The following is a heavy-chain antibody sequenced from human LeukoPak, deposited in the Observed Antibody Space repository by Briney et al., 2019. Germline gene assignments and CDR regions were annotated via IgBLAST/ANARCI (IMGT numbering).Heavy chain of an antibody. D-gene: IGHD2-2*01. J-gene: IGHJ4*02. Sequence: GGSLRLSCAASGFTFSSYAMSWVRRAPGKGLEWVSAISGSGGSTYYADSVKGRFTISRDNSKNTLYLQMNSLRAEDTAVYYCAKDRAIVVVPAARHFDYWGQGTLVTVSS. CDR2: ISGSGGST. V-gene: IGHV3-23*01. CDR1: GFTFSSYA. CDR3: AKDRAIVVVPAARHFDY.